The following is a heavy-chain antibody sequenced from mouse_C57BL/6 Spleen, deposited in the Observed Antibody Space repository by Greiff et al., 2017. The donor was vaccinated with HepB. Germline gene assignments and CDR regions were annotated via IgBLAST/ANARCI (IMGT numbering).Heavy chain of an antibody. Sequence: QVQLQQPGAELVKPGASVKLSCKASGYTFTSYWMHWVKQRPGQGLEWIGMIHPNSGSTNYNEKFKSKATLTVDKSSSTAYMQLSSLTSEDSAVYYCARFGTYDYDPYYYAMDYWGQGTSVTVSS. V-gene: IGHV1-64*01. CDR2: IHPNSGST. CDR3: ARFGTYDYDPYYYAMDY. D-gene: IGHD2-4*01. J-gene: IGHJ4*01. CDR1: GYTFTSYW.